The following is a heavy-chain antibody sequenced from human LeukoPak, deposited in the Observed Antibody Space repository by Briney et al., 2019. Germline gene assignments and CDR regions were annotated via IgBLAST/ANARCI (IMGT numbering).Heavy chain of an antibody. Sequence: SVKVSCKASGGTFSSNAISWVRQAPGQGLEWMGGIIPIFGTANYAQKFQGRVTITADESTSTAYMELSSLRSEDTAVYYCARQTAMAPIYYYYYGMDVWGQGTTVTVSS. CDR3: ARQTAMAPIYYYYYGMDV. D-gene: IGHD5-18*01. CDR1: GGTFSSNA. V-gene: IGHV1-69*13. J-gene: IGHJ6*02. CDR2: IIPIFGTA.